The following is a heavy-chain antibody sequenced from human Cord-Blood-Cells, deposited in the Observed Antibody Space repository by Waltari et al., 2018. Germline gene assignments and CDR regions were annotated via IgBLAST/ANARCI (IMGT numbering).Heavy chain of an antibody. D-gene: IGHD2-2*01. Sequence: QVQLQQWGAGLLKPSETLSLTCAVYGGSFSGYYWSWIRQPQGKGLEWIGEINHSGSTNYNPSLKSRVTISVDTSKNQFSLKLSSVTAADTAVYYCASRPDIVVVPAAKDNWFDPWGQGTLVTVSS. CDR1: GGSFSGYY. J-gene: IGHJ5*02. CDR2: INHSGST. CDR3: ASRPDIVVVPAAKDNWFDP. V-gene: IGHV4-34*01.